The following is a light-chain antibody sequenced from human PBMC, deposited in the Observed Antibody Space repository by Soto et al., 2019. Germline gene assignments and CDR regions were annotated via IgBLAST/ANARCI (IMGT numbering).Light chain of an antibody. Sequence: QSALTQPASVSGSPGQSITISCAGTSSDVGGYTYVSWYQQHPGKAPKLMIFDVSDRPPGVSNRFSGSKSGNTASLTISGLQAADEADYYCSSYTSSSTVVFGGGTKLTVL. CDR2: DVS. CDR3: SSYTSSSTVV. J-gene: IGLJ2*01. V-gene: IGLV2-14*01. CDR1: SSDVGGYTY.